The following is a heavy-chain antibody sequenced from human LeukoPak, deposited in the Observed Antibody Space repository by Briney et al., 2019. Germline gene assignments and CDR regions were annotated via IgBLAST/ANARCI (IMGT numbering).Heavy chain of an antibody. CDR1: GFTFSSYA. Sequence: GGSLRLSCAASGFTFSSYAMSWVRQAPGKGLEWVSVIYSDGNTYYAASVKGRFTISRDISKNTVYLQMNSLRSEDTAVYYCAREPSPMVRGYSPAYWGQGTLVTVSS. CDR3: AREPSPMVRGYSPAY. CDR2: IYSDGNT. D-gene: IGHD3-10*01. J-gene: IGHJ4*02. V-gene: IGHV3-53*05.